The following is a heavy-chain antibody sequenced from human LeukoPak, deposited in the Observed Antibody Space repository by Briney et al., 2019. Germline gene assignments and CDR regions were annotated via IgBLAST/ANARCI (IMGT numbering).Heavy chain of an antibody. Sequence: PGGSLRLSCAASGFTFSSYQMHWVRQAPGKGLEWVSYISPSGPTIYYADSVKGRFTISRDNAKNSLYLQMNSLRAEDTALYYCARDRGVRGVEHDAFDIWGQGTMVTVSS. D-gene: IGHD3-10*01. CDR2: ISPSGPTI. V-gene: IGHV3-48*03. CDR1: GFTFSSYQ. J-gene: IGHJ3*02. CDR3: ARDRGVRGVEHDAFDI.